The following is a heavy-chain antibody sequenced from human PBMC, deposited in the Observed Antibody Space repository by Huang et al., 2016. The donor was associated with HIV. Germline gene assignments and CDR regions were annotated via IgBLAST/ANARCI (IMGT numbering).Heavy chain of an antibody. Sequence: QLQLQESGPGLVKPSETLSLTCSVSGDFISSSSYYWGWIRQPPGKGLEWIGGIFLSGTTYYNPSHKSRVNISGDTSKNYCSRKGKSVAAEDTASYYCARQGGGGSGSYYRLGLLYWGQGTLVTVSS. J-gene: IGHJ4*02. D-gene: IGHD3-10*01. CDR3: ARQGGGGSGSYYRLGLLY. V-gene: IGHV4-39*01. CDR2: IFLSGTT. CDR1: GDFISSSSYY.